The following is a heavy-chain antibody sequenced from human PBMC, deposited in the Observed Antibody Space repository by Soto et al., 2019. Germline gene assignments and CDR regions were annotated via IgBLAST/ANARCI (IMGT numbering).Heavy chain of an antibody. J-gene: IGHJ5*02. D-gene: IGHD1-20*01. CDR1: GYTFTNYA. V-gene: IGHV1-3*05. CDR2: INAGNGNT. CDR3: ARGKGYNWNHGWFDP. Sequence: QVQLVQSGAEEKKPGASVKVSCKASGYTFTNYAMDWVRQAPGQRLEWMGWINAGNGNTKYSQNFQGRVTITRDTSASTAYMELSSLRFEDTAVYYGARGKGYNWNHGWFDPWGQGTLVTVSS.